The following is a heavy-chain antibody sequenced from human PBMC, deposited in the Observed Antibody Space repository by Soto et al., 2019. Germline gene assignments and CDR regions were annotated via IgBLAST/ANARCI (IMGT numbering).Heavy chain of an antibody. CDR1: GFTFSDYY. Sequence: GVSLRLSCAASGFTFSDYYMSWIRQTPGKGLEWVSYISSSGSTIYYADSVKGRFTISRDNAKNSLYLQMNSLRAEDTAVYYCARTLRVGATIFFDYWGQGTLVNVSS. CDR3: ARTLRVGATIFFDY. J-gene: IGHJ4*02. CDR2: ISSSGSTI. D-gene: IGHD1-26*01. V-gene: IGHV3-11*01.